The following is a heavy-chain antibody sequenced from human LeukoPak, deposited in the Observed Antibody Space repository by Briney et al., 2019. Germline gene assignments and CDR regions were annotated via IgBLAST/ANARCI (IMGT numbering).Heavy chain of an antibody. CDR2: INPNSGGT. D-gene: IGHD6-13*01. CDR3: ARENFYSSSYCGMDV. Sequence: ASVKVSCKASGYTFTGYYMHWVRQAPGQGLEWMGWINPNSGGTNYAQKFQGWVTMTRDTSISTAYMELSRLRSDDTAVYYCARENFYSSSYCGMDVWGQGTTVTVSS. CDR1: GYTFTGYY. V-gene: IGHV1-2*04. J-gene: IGHJ6*02.